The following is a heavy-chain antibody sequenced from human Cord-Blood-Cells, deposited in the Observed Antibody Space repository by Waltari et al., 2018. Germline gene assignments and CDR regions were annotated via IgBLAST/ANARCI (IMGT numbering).Heavy chain of an antibody. D-gene: IGHD3-9*01. CDR3: ARVGEPYYDILTGYPNWFDP. CDR1: GGTFSSYA. CDR2: IIPIFGTA. Sequence: QVQLVQSGAEVKKPGSSVKVSCKASGGTFSSYAIRWVRQAPGPGVEWMGGIIPIFGTANYAQKFQGRVTITADESTSTAYMELSSLRSEDTAVYYCARVGEPYYDILTGYPNWFDPWGQGTLVTVSS. J-gene: IGHJ5*02. V-gene: IGHV1-69*01.